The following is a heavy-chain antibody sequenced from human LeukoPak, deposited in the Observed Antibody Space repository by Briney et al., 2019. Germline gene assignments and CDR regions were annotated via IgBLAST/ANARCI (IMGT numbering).Heavy chain of an antibody. J-gene: IGHJ4*02. CDR3: MVRGVDF. D-gene: IGHD3-10*01. Sequence: GGSLRLSCAASGFPFSSYEMNWVRQAPGKGLEWVSYISSTDGTIYYADSVKGRFTISRDNAKNSLYLQMNSLRVEDTAVYYCMVRGVDFWGQGTLVTVSS. V-gene: IGHV3-48*03. CDR2: ISSTDGTI. CDR1: GFPFSSYE.